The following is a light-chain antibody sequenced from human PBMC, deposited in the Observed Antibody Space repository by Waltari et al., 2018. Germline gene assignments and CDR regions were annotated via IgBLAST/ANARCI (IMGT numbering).Light chain of an antibody. J-gene: IGKJ3*01. CDR1: QSVRSDL. CDR2: ATS. CDR3: QQYGGSPEGFT. V-gene: IGKV3-20*01. Sequence: EVVLTQSPGTLSLSPGERATFSCRASQSVRSDLLAWYQQKPGRAPRLLIYATSSRATGIPDRFSGSGFGTDFTLTISRLEAEDFAVYYCQQYGGSPEGFTFGPGTTVD.